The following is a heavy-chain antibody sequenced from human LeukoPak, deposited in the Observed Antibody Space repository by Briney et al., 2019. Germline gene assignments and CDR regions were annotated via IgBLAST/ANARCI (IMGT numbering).Heavy chain of an antibody. CDR2: IKQDGSAE. J-gene: IGHJ5*02. CDR3: ARSASGYDA. CDR1: GFTISNYW. V-gene: IGHV3-7*01. D-gene: IGHD5-12*01. Sequence: PGGSLRLSCAVSGFTISNYWMSWVRQAPGKGLEWVATIKQDGSAEFYVDSVKGRFTISRDSAKNTLYLQMNSLGVEDTAVYYCARSASGYDAWGQGTLVTVSS.